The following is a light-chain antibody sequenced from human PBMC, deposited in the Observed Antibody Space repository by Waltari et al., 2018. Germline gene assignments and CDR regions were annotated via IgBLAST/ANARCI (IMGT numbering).Light chain of an antibody. CDR1: SDDSGAYSY. CDR2: DLP. CDR3: SAYTSRGTLK. V-gene: IGLV2-14*03. J-gene: IGLJ2*01. Sequence: QSALTQPASVSGSPGQSITISCTGTSDDSGAYSYVTWYHQRPGKVPKLLIYDLPERPSGVSNRFSGSKSGRTASLSVSGLQAEDEGLCYCSAYTSRGTLKFGGGTRVTVL.